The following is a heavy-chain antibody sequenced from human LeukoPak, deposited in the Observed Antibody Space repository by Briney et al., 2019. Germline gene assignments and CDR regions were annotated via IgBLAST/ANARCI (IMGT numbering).Heavy chain of an antibody. V-gene: IGHV4-34*01. CDR1: GGSFSDYY. D-gene: IGHD2-2*01. Sequence: SETLSLTCAVCGGSFSDYYWSWIRQPPGKGLEWIGEINHSGSTNYNPSLKSRVTTSVDTSKNQFSLKLTSVTAADTAVYYCARESPYCSSTSCYGGWFDPWGQGTLVTVSS. CDR2: INHSGST. J-gene: IGHJ5*02. CDR3: ARESPYCSSTSCYGGWFDP.